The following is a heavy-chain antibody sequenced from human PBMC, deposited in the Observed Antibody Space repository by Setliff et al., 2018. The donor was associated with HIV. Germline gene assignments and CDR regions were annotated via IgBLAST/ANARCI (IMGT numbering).Heavy chain of an antibody. D-gene: IGHD2-8*02. Sequence: GGSLRLSCAASGFTFSSYTMNWVRQAPGTGLEWVSGISGTAVTTHYADSVKGRFTISKDNFENVLYLQMNSLRVDDTAVYYCVKDAYSTGKPGISWGQGTQVTVSS. V-gene: IGHV3-23*01. CDR2: ISGTAVTT. J-gene: IGHJ4*02. CDR3: VKDAYSTGKPGIS. CDR1: GFTFSSYT.